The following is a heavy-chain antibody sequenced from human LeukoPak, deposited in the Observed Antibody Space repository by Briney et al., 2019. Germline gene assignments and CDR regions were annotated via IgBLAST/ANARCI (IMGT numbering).Heavy chain of an antibody. CDR1: GFTFSTYA. J-gene: IGHJ4*02. CDR2: ITGGGGST. Sequence: GGSPRLSCAASGFTFSTYAMSWVRQAPGKGLEWVSTITGGGGSTYYADSVKGRFTISRDNSKNTLYVQMNSLRAEDTAIYYCAKLTGDSSYWGQGTLVTVSS. V-gene: IGHV3-23*01. CDR3: AKLTGDSSY. D-gene: IGHD7-27*01.